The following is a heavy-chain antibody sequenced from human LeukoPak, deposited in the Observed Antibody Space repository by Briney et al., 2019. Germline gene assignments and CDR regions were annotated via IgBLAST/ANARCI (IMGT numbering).Heavy chain of an antibody. CDR2: IYHSGST. J-gene: IGHJ4*02. Sequence: SETLSLTCSVSGGSISSSNYYWGWIRQPPGKGLEWIGSIYHSGSTYYNPSLKSRVTISVDTSKNQFSLKLSSVTAADTAVYYCARGAFDYYDSSGYYYEGRPYYFDYWGQGTLVTVSS. D-gene: IGHD3-22*01. CDR1: GGSISSSNYY. V-gene: IGHV4-39*07. CDR3: ARGAFDYYDSSGYYYEGRPYYFDY.